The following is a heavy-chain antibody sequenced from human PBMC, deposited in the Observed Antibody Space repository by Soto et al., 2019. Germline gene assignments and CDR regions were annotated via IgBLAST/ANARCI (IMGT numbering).Heavy chain of an antibody. CDR2: ISYDGSNK. CDR1: GFTFSSYA. D-gene: IGHD6-19*01. J-gene: IGHJ4*02. Sequence: GGSLRLSCAASGFTFSSYAMHWVRQAPGKGLEWVAVISYDGSNKYYADSVKGRFTISRDNSKNTLYLQMNSLRAEDTAVYYCARVPLEGLIAVAAAFDYWGQGTLVTVSS. CDR3: ARVPLEGLIAVAAAFDY. V-gene: IGHV3-30-3*01.